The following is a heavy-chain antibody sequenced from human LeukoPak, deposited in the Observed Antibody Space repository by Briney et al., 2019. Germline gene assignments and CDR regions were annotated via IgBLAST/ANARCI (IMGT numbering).Heavy chain of an antibody. J-gene: IGHJ4*02. Sequence: KPSETLSLTCSVSGGHIDSVYWNWIRQPPGKGLEWIGYIYNSGSTKYNPSLQSRITMSRDTSKKQFSLKLTSVTAADTAMYYCASGAGWLIDYWGQGTLVSVSS. CDR1: GGHIDSVY. V-gene: IGHV4-4*08. D-gene: IGHD6-19*01. CDR3: ASGAGWLIDY. CDR2: IYNSGST.